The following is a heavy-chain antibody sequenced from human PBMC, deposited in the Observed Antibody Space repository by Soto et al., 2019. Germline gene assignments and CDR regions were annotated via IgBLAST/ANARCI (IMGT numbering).Heavy chain of an antibody. CDR3: AKSDRPSTSASIDY. J-gene: IGHJ4*02. D-gene: IGHD6-25*01. CDR2: ISYDGSNK. CDR1: GFTFSSYG. V-gene: IGHV3-30*18. Sequence: LGGSLRLSCAASGFTFSSYGMHWVRQAPGKGLEWVAVISYDGSNKYYADSVKGRFTISRDNSKNTLYLQMNSLRAEDTAVYYCAKSDRPSTSASIDYWGQGTLVTVSS.